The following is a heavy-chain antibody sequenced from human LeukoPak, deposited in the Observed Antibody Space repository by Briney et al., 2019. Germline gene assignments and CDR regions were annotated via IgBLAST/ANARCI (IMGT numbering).Heavy chain of an antibody. D-gene: IGHD3-3*01. CDR3: ARNAVHYDFWSGYYMGLGLEYYYYGMDV. V-gene: IGHV3-11*01. Sequence: GGSLRLSRAASGFTFSDYYMSWIRQAPGKELEWVSYITSSGSTIYSADSVKGRFTITRDNAKNSLYLQMNSLRAEDTAVYYCARNAVHYDFWSGYYMGLGLEYYYYGMDVWGQGTTVTVSS. CDR2: ITSSGSTI. CDR1: GFTFSDYY. J-gene: IGHJ6*02.